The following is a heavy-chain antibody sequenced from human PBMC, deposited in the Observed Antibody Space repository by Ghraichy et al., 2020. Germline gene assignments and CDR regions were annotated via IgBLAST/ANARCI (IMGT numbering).Heavy chain of an antibody. CDR2: ISGSGGST. D-gene: IGHD3-3*01. V-gene: IGHV3-23*01. CDR1: GFTFSSYA. CDR3: AKGMDFWSGLGPDNGMDV. J-gene: IGHJ6*02. Sequence: GGSLRLSCAASGFTFSSYAMSWVRQAPGKGLEWVSAISGSGGSTYYADSVKGRFTISRDNSKNTLYLQMNSLRAEDTAVYYCAKGMDFWSGLGPDNGMDVWGQGTTVTVSS.